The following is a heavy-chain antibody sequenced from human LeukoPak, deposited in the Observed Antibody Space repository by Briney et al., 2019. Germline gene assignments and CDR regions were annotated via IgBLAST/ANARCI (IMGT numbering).Heavy chain of an antibody. CDR1: GFTFSSYG. D-gene: IGHD3-10*01. Sequence: QPGGSLRLSCAASGFTFSSYGMHWVRQAPGKGLEWVAVISYDGSNKYYADSVKGRFTISRDNSKNTLYLQMNSLRAEDTAVYYCAKDRESTMVRGVISPFDYWGRGTLVTVSS. V-gene: IGHV3-30*18. CDR2: ISYDGSNK. CDR3: AKDRESTMVRGVISPFDY. J-gene: IGHJ4*02.